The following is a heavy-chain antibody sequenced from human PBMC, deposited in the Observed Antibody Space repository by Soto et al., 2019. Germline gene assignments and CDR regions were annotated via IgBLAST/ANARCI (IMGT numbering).Heavy chain of an antibody. CDR2: ISGSGGST. V-gene: IGHV3-23*01. CDR1: GFTFSSYA. Sequence: PGGSLRLSCAASGFTFSSYAMSWVRQAPGKGLEWISAISGSGGSTYYADSVKGRFTISRDNSKNTLYLQMNSLRAEDTAVYYCAKDYDFWSGYFLDYWGQGTLVTVSS. D-gene: IGHD3-3*01. CDR3: AKDYDFWSGYFLDY. J-gene: IGHJ4*02.